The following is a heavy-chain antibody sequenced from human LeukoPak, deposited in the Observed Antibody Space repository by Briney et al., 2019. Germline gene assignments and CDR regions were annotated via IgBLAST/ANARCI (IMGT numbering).Heavy chain of an antibody. CDR3: ASVLEYYYDSRGYPDY. CDR2: ISAYNGNT. V-gene: IGHV1-18*01. D-gene: IGHD3-22*01. Sequence: ASVKVSCKASGYTFTSYGISWVRQAPGQGLEWMGWISAYNGNTNYAQKLQGRVTMTTDTSTSTAYMELRSLRSDDTAVYYCASVLEYYYDSRGYPDYWGQGTLVTVSS. J-gene: IGHJ4*02. CDR1: GYTFTSYG.